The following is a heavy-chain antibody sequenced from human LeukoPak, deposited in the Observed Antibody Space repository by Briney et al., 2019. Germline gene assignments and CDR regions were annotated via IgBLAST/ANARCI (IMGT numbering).Heavy chain of an antibody. D-gene: IGHD4-11*01. Sequence: SETLSLTCTVSGGSIRSGGYYWSWIRQHPGKGLEWIGNIYYSGSTSYNPSLKSRVTISVDTSKNQFSLKLNSVTAADTAVYYCARGASNYGSFWFDPWGQGTLVTVSS. CDR1: GGSIRSGGYY. V-gene: IGHV4-31*03. CDR2: IYYSGST. J-gene: IGHJ5*02. CDR3: ARGASNYGSFWFDP.